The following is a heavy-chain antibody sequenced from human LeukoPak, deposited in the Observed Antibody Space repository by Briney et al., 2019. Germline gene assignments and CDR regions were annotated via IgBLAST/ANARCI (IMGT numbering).Heavy chain of an antibody. Sequence: SGGSLRLSCAASGFTVSNNYMSWVRQAPGKELEWVSVIYSGGGTFYSEFVKGRFTISRDYSMNTLYLQMNSLRADDTAVYYCAKVASADAQARLNYWGQGTLVTVSS. D-gene: IGHD6-19*01. V-gene: IGHV3-53*01. CDR2: IYSGGGT. CDR3: AKVASADAQARLNY. J-gene: IGHJ4*02. CDR1: GFTVSNNY.